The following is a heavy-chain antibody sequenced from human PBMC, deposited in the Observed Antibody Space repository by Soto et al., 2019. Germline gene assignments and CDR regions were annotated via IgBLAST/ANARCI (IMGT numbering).Heavy chain of an antibody. Sequence: SETLSLTCTVSGASISTYYWGWIRQPPGKGLEWIGYIYYSGSTYYNPSLKSRVTISVDTSKNQFSLKLSSVTAADTAVYYCARERPDGARLDPWGQGTLVTVSS. V-gene: IGHV4-59*12. CDR3: ARERPDGARLDP. J-gene: IGHJ5*02. CDR1: GASISTYY. D-gene: IGHD6-6*01. CDR2: IYYSGST.